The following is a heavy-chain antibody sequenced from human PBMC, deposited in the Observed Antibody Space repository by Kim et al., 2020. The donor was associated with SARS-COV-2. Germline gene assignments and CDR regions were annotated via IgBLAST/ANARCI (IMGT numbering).Heavy chain of an antibody. CDR1: DGSIDSYY. J-gene: IGHJ4*02. CDR3: ARSLYDFWSSPAGY. D-gene: IGHD3-3*01. V-gene: IGHV4-59*01. Sequence: SETLSLTCTVSDGSIDSYYWNWIRQPPGKGLEWIGYLYSSGSTNYNPSLKSRVTLSVDTSKTRFSLKLTSVTAADTAVYYCARSLYDFWSSPAGYWGQGTLVTVSS. CDR2: LYSSGST.